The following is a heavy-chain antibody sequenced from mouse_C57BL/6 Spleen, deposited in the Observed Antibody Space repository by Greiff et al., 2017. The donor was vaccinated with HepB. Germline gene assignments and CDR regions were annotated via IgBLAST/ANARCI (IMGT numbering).Heavy chain of an antibody. CDR3: ARSGYYAMDY. V-gene: IGHV1-82*01. CDR2: IYPGDGDT. D-gene: IGHD3-2*02. Sequence: QVQLQQSGPELVKPGASVKISCKASGYAFRSSWMNWVKQRPGKGLEWIGRIYPGDGDTNYNGKFKGKATLTADKSSSTAYMQLSSLTSEDSAVYFCARSGYYAMDYWGQGTPVTVSS. CDR1: GYAFRSSW. J-gene: IGHJ4*01.